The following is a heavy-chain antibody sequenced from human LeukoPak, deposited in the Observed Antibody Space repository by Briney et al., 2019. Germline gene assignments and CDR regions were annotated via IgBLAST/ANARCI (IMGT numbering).Heavy chain of an antibody. J-gene: IGHJ5*02. CDR2: IYYSGST. Sequence: SETLSLTCTVSGGSISSSSYYWGWIRQPPGKGLEWLGNIYYSGSTYYNPSLNSRVTISVDTSKNQFSLKLSSVTAADTAVYYCARRGSSSWFDPWGQGTLVTVSS. CDR1: GGSISSSSYY. CDR3: ARRGSSSWFDP. D-gene: IGHD6-6*01. V-gene: IGHV4-39*01.